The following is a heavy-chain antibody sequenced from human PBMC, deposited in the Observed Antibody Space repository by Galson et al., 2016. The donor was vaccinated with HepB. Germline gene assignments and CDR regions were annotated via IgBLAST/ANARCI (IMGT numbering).Heavy chain of an antibody. Sequence: SVKVSCKASGGSFSSYAISWVRQAPGQGLEWMGGILPIFGSATYAQKFQGRVTITAEESTSTAYMDLSSLTSEDTAVYYCATPVDYYNSSNYFSWGQGTLVTVAS. CDR3: ATPVDYYNSSNYFS. V-gene: IGHV1-69*13. D-gene: IGHD3-22*01. CDR2: ILPIFGSA. J-gene: IGHJ4*02. CDR1: GGSFSSYA.